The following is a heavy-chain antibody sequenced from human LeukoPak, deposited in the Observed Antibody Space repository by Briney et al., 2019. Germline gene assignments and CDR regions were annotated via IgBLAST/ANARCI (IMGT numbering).Heavy chain of an antibody. CDR2: ISYDVGKK. V-gene: IGHV3-30*18. Sequence: GGSLRLSCAASGFTFSSYGMHWVRQAPGKGLEWVAVISYDVGKKYYADSVKGRFTISRDNSKNTLYLQMNSLRAEDTAVCYCAKDDYYDTSGYRDWGQGNLVTVSS. J-gene: IGHJ4*02. CDR1: GFTFSSYG. D-gene: IGHD3-22*01. CDR3: AKDDYYDTSGYRD.